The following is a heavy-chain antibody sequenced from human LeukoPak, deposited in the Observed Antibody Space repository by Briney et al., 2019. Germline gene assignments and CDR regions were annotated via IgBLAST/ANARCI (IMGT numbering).Heavy chain of an antibody. D-gene: IGHD5-18*01. V-gene: IGHV5-51*01. J-gene: IGHJ4*02. CDR2: IYPGDSDT. Sequence: GESLKISCEASGYNFTSYWIAWVRQMPGKGLEWMGIIYPGDSDTRYSPSFQGQVTISADRSISTAYLQWSSLKASDTAMYYCARHGGYSYGYAAAYWGQGTLVTVSS. CDR1: GYNFTSYW. CDR3: ARHGGYSYGYAAAY.